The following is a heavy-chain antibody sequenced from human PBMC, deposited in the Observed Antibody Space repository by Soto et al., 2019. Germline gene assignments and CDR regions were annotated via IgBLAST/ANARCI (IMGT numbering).Heavy chain of an antibody. D-gene: IGHD7-27*01. J-gene: IGHJ3*01. V-gene: IGHV4-34*01. CDR2: ISSSGST. CDR1: GESFSGYY. CDR3: ARGRDAYKLGNV. Sequence: QVQLKQWGAGLLKPSETLSLTCAVYGESFSGYYCTWIRQPSGKGLEWIAEISSSGSTTYNPSLKSRVTISVATSNNQCSLNLNSVTAADTAVYYCARGRDAYKLGNVWGQGTMVTVSS.